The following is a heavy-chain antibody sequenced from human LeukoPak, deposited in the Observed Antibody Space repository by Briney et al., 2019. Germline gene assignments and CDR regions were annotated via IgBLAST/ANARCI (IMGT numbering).Heavy chain of an antibody. D-gene: IGHD6-19*01. CDR2: ISSDGSDI. Sequence: GGSLRLSCVVSGFTFSSSWMHWVRQAPGRGLVYVSRISSDGSDIFYADSVKGRFTISRDNSKNTLYLQMNSLRAEDTAVYYCAKDSSIIAVAGTYFDYWGQGTLVTVSS. J-gene: IGHJ4*02. CDR3: AKDSSIIAVAGTYFDY. V-gene: IGHV3-74*01. CDR1: GFTFSSSW.